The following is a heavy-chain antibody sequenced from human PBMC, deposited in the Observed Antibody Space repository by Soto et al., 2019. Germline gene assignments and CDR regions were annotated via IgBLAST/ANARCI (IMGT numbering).Heavy chain of an antibody. D-gene: IGHD3-22*01. J-gene: IGHJ4*02. CDR1: GFIFSSYG. Sequence: PGGSLRLSCEGSGFIFSSYGMHWVRQAPGKGLEWVAVISYDGSNKYYADSVKGRFTISRDNSKNTLYLQMHSLRAEDTAVYYCAKDWPSYYYDSSGLLDYWGQGTLVTVSS. CDR3: AKDWPSYYYDSSGLLDY. V-gene: IGHV3-30*18. CDR2: ISYDGSNK.